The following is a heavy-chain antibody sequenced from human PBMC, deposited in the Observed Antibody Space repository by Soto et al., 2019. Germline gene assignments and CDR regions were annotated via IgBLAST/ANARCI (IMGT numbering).Heavy chain of an antibody. V-gene: IGHV1-24*01. D-gene: IGHD3-22*01. J-gene: IGHJ6*02. CDR2: FDPEDGET. CDR1: GYTLTELS. Sequence: ASVKVSCKVSGYTLTELSMDWVRQAPGKGLEWMGDFDPEDGETIYAQKFQGRVTMTEDTSTDTAYMELSSLRSEDTAVYYCATGGSLVVVQGDYGMDVWGQGTTVTVSS. CDR3: ATGGSLVVVQGDYGMDV.